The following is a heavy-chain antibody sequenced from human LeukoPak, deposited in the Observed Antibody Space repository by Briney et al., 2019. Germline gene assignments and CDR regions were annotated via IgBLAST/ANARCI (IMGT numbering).Heavy chain of an antibody. J-gene: IGHJ4*02. V-gene: IGHV1-58*02. CDR3: AAVGGYSSSWYPFDD. CDR2: IVVGSGDT. Sequence: SVKVSCKASGFTFTSSAMQWVRQARGQRLEWIGWIVVGSGDTNYAQKFQERVTFTRDMSTSTAYMELSSLRSEDTAVYYCAAVGGYSSSWYPFDDWGQGTLVTVSS. D-gene: IGHD6-13*01. CDR1: GFTFTSSA.